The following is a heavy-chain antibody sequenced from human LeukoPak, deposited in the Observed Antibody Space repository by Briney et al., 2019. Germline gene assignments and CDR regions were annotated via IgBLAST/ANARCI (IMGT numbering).Heavy chain of an antibody. CDR3: ARGEGAGYYGSGSYSDY. CDR1: GGTFSSYA. Sequence: GASVKVSCKASGGTFSSYAISWVRQAPGQGLEWMGWISAYNGNTNYAQKLQGRVTMTTDTSTSTAYMELRSLRSDDTAVYYCARGEGAGYYGSGSYSDYWGQGTLVTVSS. J-gene: IGHJ4*02. CDR2: ISAYNGNT. D-gene: IGHD3-10*01. V-gene: IGHV1-18*01.